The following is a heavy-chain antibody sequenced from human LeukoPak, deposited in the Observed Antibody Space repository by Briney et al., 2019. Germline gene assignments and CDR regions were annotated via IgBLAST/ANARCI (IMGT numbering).Heavy chain of an antibody. J-gene: IGHJ4*02. CDR1: GFTFSSYW. CDR2: IKQDGSEK. D-gene: IGHD6-13*01. CDR3: ARDNGIAAAPVDY. Sequence: GGSLRLSCAASGFTFSSYWMSWVRQAPGKGLEWVANIKQDGSEKYYVDSVKGRFTISRDNAKNSLYLQMNSLRAEDTAVYYCARDNGIAAAPVDYWGQGTLVTVSS. V-gene: IGHV3-7*03.